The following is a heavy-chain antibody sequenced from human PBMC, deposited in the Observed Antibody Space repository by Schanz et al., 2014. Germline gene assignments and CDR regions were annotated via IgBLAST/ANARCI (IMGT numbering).Heavy chain of an antibody. CDR1: GFTVNTNY. D-gene: IGHD2-2*01. J-gene: IGHJ4*02. Sequence: VQLVESGGGLIQPGGSLRLSCAVSGFTVNTNYMSWVRQAPGKGLEWISSMYINSGSTQYADSVKGRFIISRDSSKNTLFLQMNSLRAGDTAVYYCARGRRGDCRRTSCTYYFDYWGQGTLVTVSS. V-gene: IGHV3-53*01. CDR3: ARGRRGDCRRTSCTYYFDY. CDR2: MYINSGST.